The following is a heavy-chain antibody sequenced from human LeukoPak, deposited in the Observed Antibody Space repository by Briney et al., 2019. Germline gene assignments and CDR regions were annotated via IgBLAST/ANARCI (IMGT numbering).Heavy chain of an antibody. V-gene: IGHV4-38-2*02. CDR3: ARQYSTNWYDDRGWFDP. CDR1: GYSISSTYY. Sequence: PSETLSLTCTVSGYSISSTYYWGWIRQPPGKGLEWIGTIYHSGSTYYNPSLKSRVTISVDTSKNQFPLKLSSVTAADTAFYYCARQYSTNWYDDRGWFDPWGQGTLVTVSS. CDR2: IYHSGST. D-gene: IGHD6-13*01. J-gene: IGHJ5*02.